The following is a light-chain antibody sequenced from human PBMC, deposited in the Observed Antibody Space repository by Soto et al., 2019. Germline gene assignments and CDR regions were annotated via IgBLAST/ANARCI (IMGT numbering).Light chain of an antibody. J-gene: IGLJ3*02. Sequence: QSVLTQPPSVSGAPGQRVTISCTGSSSNIGAGYDVHWYQQLPGTAPKLLIYCNSNRPSGVPDRFSGSKSGTSASLAITGRQAEDEADYYCQSYDSSLSGWVFGGGTKVTVL. CDR1: SSNIGAGYD. V-gene: IGLV1-40*01. CDR3: QSYDSSLSGWV. CDR2: CNS.